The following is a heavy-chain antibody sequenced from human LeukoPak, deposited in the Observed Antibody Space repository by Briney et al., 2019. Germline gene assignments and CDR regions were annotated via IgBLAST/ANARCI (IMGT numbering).Heavy chain of an antibody. V-gene: IGHV3-9*01. Sequence: GRSPRLSCAASGFTFDDYAMHWVRQAPGKGLEWVSGISWNSGSIGYADSVKGRFTISRDNAKNSLYLQMNSLRAEDTALYYCAKASFDWYTYYGMDVWGQGTTVTVSS. D-gene: IGHD3-9*01. J-gene: IGHJ6*02. CDR3: AKASFDWYTYYGMDV. CDR1: GFTFDDYA. CDR2: ISWNSGSI.